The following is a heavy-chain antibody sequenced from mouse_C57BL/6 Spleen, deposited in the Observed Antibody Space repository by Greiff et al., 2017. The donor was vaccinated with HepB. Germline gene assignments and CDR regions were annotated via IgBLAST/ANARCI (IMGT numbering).Heavy chain of an antibody. D-gene: IGHD1-1*01. Sequence: QVQLQQSGPELVKPGASVKISCKASGYAFSSSWMNWVKQRPGKGLEWIGRIYPGDGDTNYNGKFKGKATLTADKSSSTAYMQLSSLTSEDSAVYFCARHGSSSQFNYWGQGTTLTVSS. CDR1: GYAFSSSW. CDR3: ARHGSSSQFNY. J-gene: IGHJ2*01. V-gene: IGHV1-82*01. CDR2: IYPGDGDT.